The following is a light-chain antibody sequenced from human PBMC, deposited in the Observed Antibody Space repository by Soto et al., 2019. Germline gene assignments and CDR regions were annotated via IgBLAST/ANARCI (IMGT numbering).Light chain of an antibody. CDR1: QSVSSSF. CDR2: GAS. Sequence: EIVLTQSPGTLSLSPGERATLSCRASQSVSSSFLAWYQQGPGQAPRLLISGASSRATGISDRFSGSGSGTDFTLTISRLDPEDFPVYYCQQYGASPGTFGQGTKGEIK. CDR3: QQYGASPGT. J-gene: IGKJ1*01. V-gene: IGKV3-20*01.